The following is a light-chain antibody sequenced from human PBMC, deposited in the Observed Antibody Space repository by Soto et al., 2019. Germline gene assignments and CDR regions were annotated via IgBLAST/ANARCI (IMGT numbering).Light chain of an antibody. Sequence: EIVLTQSPGTLSLSPGERATLSCRASQSVSSSYLAWYQQKPGQAPRLLIYGASSRATGIPDRFSGSGSGTDFTLTISRLETEDVAVYYCQQYGSSPPGGITFGPGTKVDIK. CDR1: QSVSSSY. V-gene: IGKV3-20*01. J-gene: IGKJ3*01. CDR2: GAS. CDR3: QQYGSSPPGGIT.